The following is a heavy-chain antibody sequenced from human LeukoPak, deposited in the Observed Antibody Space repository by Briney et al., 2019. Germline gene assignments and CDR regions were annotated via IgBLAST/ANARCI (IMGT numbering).Heavy chain of an antibody. CDR2: IMQDGSDK. Sequence: GGSLRLSCAASGFTFSSYWLSWVRQAPGKGLEWVANIMQDGSDKYYVDSVKGRFTISRDNAKNSLFLQMNSLRAEDTALYYCATINYDGSGYYYAYWGQGTLVTVSS. CDR3: ATINYDGSGYYYAY. CDR1: GFTFSSYW. J-gene: IGHJ4*02. D-gene: IGHD3-22*01. V-gene: IGHV3-7*01.